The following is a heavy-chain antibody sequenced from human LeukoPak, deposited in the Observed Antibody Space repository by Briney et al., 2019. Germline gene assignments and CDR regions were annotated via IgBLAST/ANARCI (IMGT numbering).Heavy chain of an antibody. CDR1: GGSFSGYY. D-gene: IGHD7-27*01. CDR2: INHSGSN. Sequence: SETLSLTCAVYGGSFSGYYWSWIRQPPGKGLEWIGEINHSGSNNYNPSLKSRVTISVDTSKNQFSLKLSSVTAADTAVYYCARAPPWASIDYWGQGTLVTVSS. CDR3: ARAPPWASIDY. J-gene: IGHJ4*02. V-gene: IGHV4-34*01.